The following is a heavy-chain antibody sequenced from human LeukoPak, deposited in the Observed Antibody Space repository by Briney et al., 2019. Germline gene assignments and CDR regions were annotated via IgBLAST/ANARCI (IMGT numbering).Heavy chain of an antibody. V-gene: IGHV3-49*03. D-gene: IGHD3-22*01. Sequence: PGGSLRLSCTASGFTFGDYAMSWFRQAPGKGLEGVGFIRSKAYGGTTEYAASVKGRFTISRDDSKSIAYLQMNSLKTEDTAVYYCTRGPLFTYYYDSSGYSDYWGQGTLVTVSS. CDR3: TRGPLFTYYYDSSGYSDY. CDR2: IRSKAYGGTT. CDR1: GFTFGDYA. J-gene: IGHJ4*02.